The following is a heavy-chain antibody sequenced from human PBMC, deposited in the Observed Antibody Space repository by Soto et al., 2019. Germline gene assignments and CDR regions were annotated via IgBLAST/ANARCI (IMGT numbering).Heavy chain of an antibody. CDR1: GFIFTNFW. CDR2: IDTSGSST. Sequence: LRLSCEASGFIFTNFWMHWVRQVPGKGLVWVSRIDTSGSSTSYADSVKGRFTISRDNAKNAVSLQMNSLRAEDTGVYYCAKDSWYFDLWSQGSLVTVSS. D-gene: IGHD6-13*01. V-gene: IGHV3-74*01. J-gene: IGHJ4*02. CDR3: AKDSWYFDL.